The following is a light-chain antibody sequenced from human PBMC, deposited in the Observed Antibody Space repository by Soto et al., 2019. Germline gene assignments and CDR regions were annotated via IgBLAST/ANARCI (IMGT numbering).Light chain of an antibody. CDR1: QSINSW. J-gene: IGKJ2*02. V-gene: IGKV1-5*03. CDR2: KAS. CDR3: QQYNGYACT. Sequence: DTQMTQSTSTLSASVGDRVTITCRASQSINSWLAWYQQKPGKAPKLLIYKASNLESGVPSSFSGSASETEFNLTIISLQPDDLASYYCQQYNGYACTFGQGTKVEIK.